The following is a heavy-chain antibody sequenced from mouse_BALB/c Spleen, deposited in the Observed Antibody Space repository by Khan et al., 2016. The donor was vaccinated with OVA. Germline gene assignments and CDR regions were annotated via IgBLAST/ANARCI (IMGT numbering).Heavy chain of an antibody. V-gene: IGHV1-26*01. Sequence: EVQLQESGPDLVKPGASVKISCKASGYSFTLYYMTWVRQSHGKSPEWIGRVNPNNGDTNYNQNFKGKAILTVDKSSNTAYMELRSLTSEDSAFFYCARGYEFFPYWGQGTLVTVSA. J-gene: IGHJ3*01. CDR2: VNPNNGDT. D-gene: IGHD2-12*01. CDR1: GYSFTLYY. CDR3: ARGYEFFPY.